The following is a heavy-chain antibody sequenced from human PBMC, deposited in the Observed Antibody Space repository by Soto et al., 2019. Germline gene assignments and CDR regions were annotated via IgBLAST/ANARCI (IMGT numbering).Heavy chain of an antibody. V-gene: IGHV1-8*01. D-gene: IGHD3-10*01. J-gene: IGHJ5*02. CDR3: ARRRRYGSGSYYWFNYFDP. CDR2: MNPNSGNT. CDR1: GYTFTSYD. Sequence: ASVKVSCKASGYTFTSYDINWVRQATGQGLEWMGWMNPNSGNTGYAQKFQGRVTMTRNTSISTAYMELSSLRSEDTAVYYCARRRRYGSGSYYWFNYFDPWGQGTPVTV.